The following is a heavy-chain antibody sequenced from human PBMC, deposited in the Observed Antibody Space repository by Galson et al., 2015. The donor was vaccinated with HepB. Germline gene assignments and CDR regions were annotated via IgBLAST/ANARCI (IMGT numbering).Heavy chain of an antibody. CDR1: GFTFSSYA. CDR2: ISGSGGST. D-gene: IGHD2-15*01. V-gene: IGHV3-23*01. Sequence: SLRLSCAASGFTFSSYAMSWVRQAPGKGLEWVSAISGSGGSTYYADSVKGRFTISRDNSKNTLYLQMNSLRAEDTAVYYCAKSIQGWLVLQGFDYWGQGTLVTVSS. CDR3: AKSIQGWLVLQGFDY. J-gene: IGHJ4*02.